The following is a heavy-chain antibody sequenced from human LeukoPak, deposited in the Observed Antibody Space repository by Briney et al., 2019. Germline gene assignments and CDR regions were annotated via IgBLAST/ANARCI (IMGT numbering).Heavy chain of an antibody. Sequence: SETLSLTCTVSGYSISSGYFWGWIRQPPGKGLEWIGSIYHSGTTYYNPSLKSRVTISVDTSKNQFSLKLSSVTAADTAVYYCARHGLYYYGSGSYYNGGIDYWGQGTLVTVSS. D-gene: IGHD3-10*01. CDR2: IYHSGTT. V-gene: IGHV4-38-2*02. J-gene: IGHJ4*02. CDR1: GYSISSGYF. CDR3: ARHGLYYYGSGSYYNGGIDY.